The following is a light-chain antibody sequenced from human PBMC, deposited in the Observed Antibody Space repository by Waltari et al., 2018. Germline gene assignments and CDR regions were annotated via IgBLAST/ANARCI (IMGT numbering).Light chain of an antibody. CDR3: QQRSNWRYT. CDR1: QSVSSY. J-gene: IGKJ2*01. CDR2: DAS. V-gene: IGKV3-11*01. Sequence: IVLTQSPPTLSLSPGERPTLSCRASQSVSSYLAWYQQNPGQAPRLLIYDASNRATGIPARFSGSGSGTDFTLTISSLEPEDFAVYYCQQRSNWRYTFGQGTKLEIK.